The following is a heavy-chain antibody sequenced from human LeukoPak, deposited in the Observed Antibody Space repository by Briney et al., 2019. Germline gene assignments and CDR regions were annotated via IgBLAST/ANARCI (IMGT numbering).Heavy chain of an antibody. D-gene: IGHD3-22*01. V-gene: IGHV1-69*01. CDR1: GGTFSSYA. CDR3: AKDGVDSSGYSVSFDY. J-gene: IGHJ4*02. CDR2: IIPIFGTA. Sequence: SSVKVSCKASGGTFSSYAISWVRQAPGQGLEWMGGIIPIFGTANYAQKFQGRVTITADESTSTAYMELSSLRSEDTAVYYCAKDGVDSSGYSVSFDYWGQGTPVTVSS.